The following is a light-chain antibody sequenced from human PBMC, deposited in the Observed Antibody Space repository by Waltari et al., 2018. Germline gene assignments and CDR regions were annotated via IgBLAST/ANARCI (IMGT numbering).Light chain of an antibody. CDR1: QSISSY. J-gene: IGKJ4*01. CDR3: QQSYSTPAT. Sequence: DIEMTQSPSSLSASVGERVTITCRASQSISSYLNWYQQKPGKAPKLLIYAASSLQSGVRARFSGSGSGTDFTLTISSLQPEDFATYYCQQSYSTPATFGGGTKVEIK. V-gene: IGKV1-39*01. CDR2: AAS.